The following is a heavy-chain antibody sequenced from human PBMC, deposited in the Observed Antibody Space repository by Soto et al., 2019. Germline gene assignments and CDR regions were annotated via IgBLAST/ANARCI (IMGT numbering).Heavy chain of an antibody. V-gene: IGHV3-9*01. CDR1: GFTVDDYA. Sequence: SLRLSWAASGFTVDDYAMHWVRQAPGKGLEWVSGISWNSETIDYADSVKGRFTISRDNAKSSLFLQMNSLRPDDTALYYCAKDMKWGGMTTIHYFDSWGQGTLVPVS. CDR2: ISWNSETI. CDR3: AKDMKWGGMTTIHYFDS. D-gene: IGHD4-17*01. J-gene: IGHJ4*02.